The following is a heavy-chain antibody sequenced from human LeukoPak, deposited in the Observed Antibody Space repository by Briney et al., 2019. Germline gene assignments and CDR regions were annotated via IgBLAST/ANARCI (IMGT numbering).Heavy chain of an antibody. CDR2: IRFDGSNK. CDR3: ARGDGYCSSASCSGS. D-gene: IGHD2-2*03. Sequence: GGSLRLSCAASGFTLNTYGVHWVRQAPGKGLEWVAFIRFDGSNKYYADSVKGRFTISRDNPKNTLYLQMKSLRPEDTAVYYCARGDGYCSSASCSGSWGQGTLVTVSS. V-gene: IGHV3-30*02. CDR1: GFTLNTYG. J-gene: IGHJ4*02.